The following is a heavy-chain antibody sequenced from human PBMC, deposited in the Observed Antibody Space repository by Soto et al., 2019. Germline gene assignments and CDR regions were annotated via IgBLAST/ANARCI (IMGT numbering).Heavy chain of an antibody. CDR2: VKQDGSVK. J-gene: IGHJ4*02. D-gene: IGHD2-8*02. Sequence: EVQLVESGGDLVQPGGSLRLSCAASGFIFTNYWMSWVRQDPGKGLEWLANVKQDGSVKRYVDSVKGRFTISRDNAKNSVYLQMNSLRADDTAVSYCTSAPSTRAAPGGFVKDWAQENLVTVSS. CDR1: GFIFTNYW. CDR3: TSAPSTRAAPGGFVKD. V-gene: IGHV3-7*03.